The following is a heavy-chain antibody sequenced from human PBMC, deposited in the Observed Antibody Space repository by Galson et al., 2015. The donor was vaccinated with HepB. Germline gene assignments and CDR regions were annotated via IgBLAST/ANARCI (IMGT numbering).Heavy chain of an antibody. CDR1: GFTFSSYA. J-gene: IGHJ3*02. V-gene: IGHV3-30-3*01. CDR3: ARSASVPAAIRGAFDI. Sequence: SLRLSCAASGFTFSSYAMHWVRQAPGKGLEWVAVISYDGSNKYYADSVKGRFTISRDNSKNTLYLQMNSLRAEDTAVYYCARSASVPAAIRGAFDIWGQGTMVTVSS. D-gene: IGHD2-2*01. CDR2: ISYDGSNK.